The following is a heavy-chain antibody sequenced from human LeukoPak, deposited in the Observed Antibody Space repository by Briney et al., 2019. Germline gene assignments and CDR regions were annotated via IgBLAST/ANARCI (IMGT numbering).Heavy chain of an antibody. J-gene: IGHJ4*02. CDR3: ARVGAPLAYCGGDCYSFVDY. Sequence: ASVKVSCKASGYTFTSYGISWVRQAPGQGLEWMGWISAYNGNTNYAPKLQGRATMTTDAATSTAYMELRSLRSDDAAVYYCARVGAPLAYCGGDCYSFVDYWGQGTLVTVSS. CDR1: GYTFTSYG. V-gene: IGHV1-18*01. CDR2: ISAYNGNT. D-gene: IGHD2-21*02.